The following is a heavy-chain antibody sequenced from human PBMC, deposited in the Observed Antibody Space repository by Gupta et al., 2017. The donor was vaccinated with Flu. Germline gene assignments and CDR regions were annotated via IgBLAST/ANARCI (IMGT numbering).Heavy chain of an antibody. D-gene: IGHD3-10*01. V-gene: IGHV3-23*01. CDR2: ISGSNAAT. CDR3: AKRRSTIDICDS. Sequence: EVQLLESGGGLVQPGGSLRLSCAASRFTFSNYAMTWVRQAPGKGLEWLSTISGSNAATYYTDSGKGRCTISRDNSKNTLYLQMNSLRPEDTAIYYCAKRRSTIDICDSWGRGTLVTVS. J-gene: IGHJ4*02. CDR1: RFTFSNYA.